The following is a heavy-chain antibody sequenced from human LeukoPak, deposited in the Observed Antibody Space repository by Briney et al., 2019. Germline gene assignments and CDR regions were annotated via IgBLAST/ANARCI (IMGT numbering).Heavy chain of an antibody. D-gene: IGHD3-22*01. Sequence: SETLSLTCTVSGGSISSYYWSWIRQPPGKGLDYIGHIYYTGSTNYNPSLKSRVTISVDTSKNQFSLKLSSVTAADTAVYYCARGDSSGYPLEDYWGQGTLVTVSS. CDR2: IYYTGST. CDR3: ARGDSSGYPLEDY. CDR1: GGSISSYY. V-gene: IGHV4-59*08. J-gene: IGHJ4*02.